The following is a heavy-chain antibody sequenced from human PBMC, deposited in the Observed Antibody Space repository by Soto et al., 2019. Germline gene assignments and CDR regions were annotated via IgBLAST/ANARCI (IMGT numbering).Heavy chain of an antibody. CDR3: ARAGITMIVVVSAFDI. Sequence: SETLSLTCTVSGGSISSGGYYWSWIRQHPGKGLEWIGYIYYSGSTYYNPSLKSRVTISVDTSKNQFSLKLSSVTAADTAVYCCARAGITMIVVVSAFDIWGQGTMVTVSS. J-gene: IGHJ3*02. CDR1: GGSISSGGYY. CDR2: IYYSGST. D-gene: IGHD3-22*01. V-gene: IGHV4-31*03.